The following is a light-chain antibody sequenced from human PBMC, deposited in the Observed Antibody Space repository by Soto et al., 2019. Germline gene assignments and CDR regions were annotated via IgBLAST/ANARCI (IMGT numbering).Light chain of an antibody. J-gene: IGKJ1*01. CDR2: DAS. V-gene: IGKV1-17*02. Sequence: DIRMTQSPSSLSASVGDRVTITCRASPGIRNDLGWYQQKPGKAPKFLIYDASSLESGVPSRFSGSGSGTEFTLTISNLQPDDFATYFCQQYNNYPRTFGQRTKVAIK. CDR1: PGIRND. CDR3: QQYNNYPRT.